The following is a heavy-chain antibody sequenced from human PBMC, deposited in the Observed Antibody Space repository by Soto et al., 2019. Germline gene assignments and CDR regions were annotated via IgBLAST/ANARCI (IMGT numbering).Heavy chain of an antibody. CDR1: GFTFSSYS. J-gene: IGHJ4*02. CDR2: ISSSSSYI. Sequence: EVQLVESVGGLVKPGGSLRLSCAASGFTFSSYSMNWVRQAPGKGLEWVSSISSSSSYIYYADSVKGRFTISRDNVKNSLYLQMNSLRAEDTAVYYCARESASGSYSFDYWGQGTLVTVSS. V-gene: IGHV3-21*01. D-gene: IGHD1-26*01. CDR3: ARESASGSYSFDY.